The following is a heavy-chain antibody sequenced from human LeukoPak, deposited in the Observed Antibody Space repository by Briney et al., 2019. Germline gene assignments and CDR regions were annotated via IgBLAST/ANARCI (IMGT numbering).Heavy chain of an antibody. CDR3: ARDPSEEWYPLDY. CDR1: GFSFRNAW. J-gene: IGHJ4*02. Sequence: GGSLRLSCAASGFSFRNAWMHWVRQAPGKGLEWVAVISYDGSNKYYADSVKGRFTISRDNSKNTLYLQMNSLRAEDTAVYYCARDPSEEWYPLDYWGQGTLVTVSS. CDR2: ISYDGSNK. D-gene: IGHD2-8*01. V-gene: IGHV3-30*03.